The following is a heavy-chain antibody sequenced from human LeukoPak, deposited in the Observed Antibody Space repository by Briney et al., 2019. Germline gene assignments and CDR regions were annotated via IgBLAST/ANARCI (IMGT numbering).Heavy chain of an antibody. CDR2: ISGSGGST. J-gene: IGHJ4*02. V-gene: IGHV3-23*01. D-gene: IGHD3-3*01. CDR1: GFTLSSYA. CDR3: AKGYDFWSGNWDY. Sequence: GGSLRLSCAASGFTLSSYAMSWVRQAPGKGLEWVSAISGSGGSTYYADSAKRRLTISRDNSKNTLYLQMNSLRAEDTAVYYCAKGYDFWSGNWDYWGQGTLVTVSS.